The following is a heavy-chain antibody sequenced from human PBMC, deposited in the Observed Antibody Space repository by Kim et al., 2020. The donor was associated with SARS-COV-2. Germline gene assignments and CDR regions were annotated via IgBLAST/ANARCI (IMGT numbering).Heavy chain of an antibody. J-gene: IGHJ6*02. D-gene: IGHD6-13*01. CDR3: AREAAAVPGYYYYGMDV. V-gene: IGHV3-13*01. CDR1: GFTFSSYD. CDR2: IGTAGDT. Sequence: GGSLRLSCAASGFTFSSYDMQWVRQATGKGLEWVSAIGTAGDTYYPGSVKGRFTISRENAKNSLYLQMNSLRAGDTAVYYCAREAAAVPGYYYYGMDVWGQGTTVTGSS.